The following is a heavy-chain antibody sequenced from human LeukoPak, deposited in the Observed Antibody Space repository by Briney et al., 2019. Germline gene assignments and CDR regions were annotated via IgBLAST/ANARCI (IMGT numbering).Heavy chain of an antibody. D-gene: IGHD2-21*02. CDR2: IYYSGST. CDR1: RFTFSDYY. Sequence: RPGGSLRLSCAASRFTFSDYYMTWIRQAPGKGLEWIGYIYYSGSTNYNPSLKSRVTISVDTSKNQFSLKLSSVTAADTAVYYCAREAYCGGDCYPYPSQDYWYFDLWGRGTLVTVSS. J-gene: IGHJ2*01. CDR3: AREAYCGGDCYPYPSQDYWYFDL. V-gene: IGHV4-59*01.